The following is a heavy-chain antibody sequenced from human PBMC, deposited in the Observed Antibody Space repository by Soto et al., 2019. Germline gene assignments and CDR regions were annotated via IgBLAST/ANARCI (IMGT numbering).Heavy chain of an antibody. J-gene: IGHJ6*02. Sequence: CRRLSWAAARFTFGCYWMSCVRQARGEGREWGANIKQDGGETYYVDSVRGRFTISRDNAKNSLFLQMNNLRAEYKAVYYCVREGXLVVLAETPIHYSGMDAWGQGPTVTVSS. V-gene: IGHV3-7*03. CDR3: VREGXLVVLAETPIHYSGMDA. CDR2: IKQDGGET. D-gene: IGHD2-15*01. CDR1: RFTFGCYW.